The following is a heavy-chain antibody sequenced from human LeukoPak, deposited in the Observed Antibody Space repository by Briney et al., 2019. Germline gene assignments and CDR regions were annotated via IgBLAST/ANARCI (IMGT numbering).Heavy chain of an antibody. CDR1: GGTFSSYA. CDR2: IIPIFGTA. Sequence: ASVKVSCKASGGTFSSYAISWVRQAPGQGLEWMGGIIPIFGTANHAQKFQGRVTITADESTSTAYMELSSLRSEDTAVYYCAREGSRYYDSSGYHKVRRAGFDPWGQGTLVTVSS. D-gene: IGHD3-22*01. J-gene: IGHJ5*02. CDR3: AREGSRYYDSSGYHKVRRAGFDP. V-gene: IGHV1-69*01.